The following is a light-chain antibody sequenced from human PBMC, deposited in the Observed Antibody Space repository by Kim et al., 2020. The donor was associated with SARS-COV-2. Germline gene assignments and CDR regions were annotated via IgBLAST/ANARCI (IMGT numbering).Light chain of an antibody. J-gene: IGKJ1*01. Sequence: APVGDRVTITCRASQSISSYLNWYQQKPGKAPNLLIYAASSLQSGVPSRFSGSGSGTDFTLTISSLQPEDFATYFCQQSYSTPRTFGQGTKVDIK. CDR3: QQSYSTPRT. V-gene: IGKV1-39*01. CDR1: QSISSY. CDR2: AAS.